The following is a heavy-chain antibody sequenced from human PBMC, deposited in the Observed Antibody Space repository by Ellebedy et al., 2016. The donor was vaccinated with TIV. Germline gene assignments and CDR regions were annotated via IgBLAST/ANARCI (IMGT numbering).Heavy chain of an antibody. CDR2: ISSSSSYI. J-gene: IGHJ4*02. CDR1: GFTFSSYS. D-gene: IGHD6-19*01. V-gene: IGHV3-21*01. Sequence: GGSLRLXCAASGFTFSSYSMNWVRQAPGKGLEWVSSISSSSSYIYYADSVKGRFTISRDNAKNSLYLQMNSLRAEDTAVYYCVRSIEYSSGWSVFDYWGQGTLVTVSS. CDR3: VRSIEYSSGWSVFDY.